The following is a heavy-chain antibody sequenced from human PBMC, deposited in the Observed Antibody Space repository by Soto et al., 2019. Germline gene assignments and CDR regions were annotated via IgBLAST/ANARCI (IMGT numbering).Heavy chain of an antibody. D-gene: IGHD2-2*01. J-gene: IGHJ4*02. V-gene: IGHV4-59*01. CDR3: ARYNSYALDY. Sequence: SETLSLTCTVSGTSISSYYWSWIRQPPGKGLEWIANIHYSGTTNYNPSLASRVTLSVDTSKHQFSLQMTSVTAADRAMYFCARYNSYALDYWGRGTLVTVSS. CDR2: IHYSGTT. CDR1: GTSISSYY.